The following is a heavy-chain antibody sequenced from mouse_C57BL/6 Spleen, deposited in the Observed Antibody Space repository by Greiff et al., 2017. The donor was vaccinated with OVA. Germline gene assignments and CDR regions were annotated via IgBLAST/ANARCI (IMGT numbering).Heavy chain of an antibody. CDR1: GYTFTDYY. CDR2: INPNNGGT. D-gene: IGHD1-1*01. J-gene: IGHJ4*01. V-gene: IGHV1-26*01. CDR3: ARPVTTAMDY. Sequence: VQLQQSGPELVKPGASVKISCKASGYTFTDYYMNWVKQSHGKSLEWIGDINPNNGGTSYNQKFKGKATLTVDKSSSTAYMELRSLTSEDSAVYYCARPVTTAMDYWGQGTSVTVSS.